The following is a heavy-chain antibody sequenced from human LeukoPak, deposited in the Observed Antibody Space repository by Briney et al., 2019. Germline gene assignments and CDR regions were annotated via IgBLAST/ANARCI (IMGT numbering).Heavy chain of an antibody. CDR1: EGSICSYY. Sequence: PSGTPSLTSALSEGSICSYYWACVRDRPRKRLWWIGYIYYTGSTKNNPSLESRVIISIDTSKGQFSLNLSSVTATDTAVYYCARQRGIIGTTDRFDPWGQGTLVTVSS. V-gene: IGHV4-59*08. CDR2: IYYTGST. D-gene: IGHD1-7*01. CDR3: ARQRGIIGTTDRFDP. J-gene: IGHJ5*02.